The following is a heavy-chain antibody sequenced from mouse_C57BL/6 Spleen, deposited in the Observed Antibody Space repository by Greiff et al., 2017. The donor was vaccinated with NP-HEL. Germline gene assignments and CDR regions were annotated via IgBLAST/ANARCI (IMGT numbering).Heavy chain of an antibody. D-gene: IGHD1-2*01. Sequence: VQLQQSGAELVRPGTSVKVSCKASGYAFTNYLIEWVKQRPGQGLEWIGVINPGSGGTNYNEKFKGKATLTADKSSSTAYMQLSSLTSEDSAVYFCARRYYGHFDYWGQSTTLTVSS. CDR3: ARRYYGHFDY. V-gene: IGHV1-54*01. J-gene: IGHJ2*01. CDR2: INPGSGGT. CDR1: GYAFTNYL.